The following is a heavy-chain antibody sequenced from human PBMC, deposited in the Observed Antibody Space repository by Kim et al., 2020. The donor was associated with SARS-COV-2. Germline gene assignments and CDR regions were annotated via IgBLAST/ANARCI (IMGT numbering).Heavy chain of an antibody. CDR2: IYYSGST. J-gene: IGHJ4*02. CDR3: AGSLAYGSDY. V-gene: IGHV4-59*08. CDR1: GGSISSYY. Sequence: SETLSLTCTVSGGSISSYYWSWIRQPPGKGLEWIGYIYYSGSTNYNPSLKSRVTISVDTSKNQFSLKLSSVTAADTAVYYCAGSLAYGSDYWGQGTLVTV. D-gene: IGHD3-10*01.